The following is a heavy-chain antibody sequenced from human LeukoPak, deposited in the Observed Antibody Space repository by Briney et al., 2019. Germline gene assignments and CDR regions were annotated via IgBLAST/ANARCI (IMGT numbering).Heavy chain of an antibody. V-gene: IGHV4-34*01. J-gene: IGHJ4*02. Sequence: PSETLSLTCAVYGGSFSGYYWSWIRQPPGKGLEWIGEINHSGSTNYNPSLKSRVTISVDTSKNQFSLKLSSVTAADTAVYYCARGPGFYYDFWSGSHRYFDYWGQGTLVTVSS. CDR2: INHSGST. CDR3: ARGPGFYYDFWSGSHRYFDY. D-gene: IGHD3-3*01. CDR1: GGSFSGYY.